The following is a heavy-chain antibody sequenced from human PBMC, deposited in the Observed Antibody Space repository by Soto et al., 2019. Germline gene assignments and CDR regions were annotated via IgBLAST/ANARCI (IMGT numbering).Heavy chain of an antibody. CDR3: ARDILLWFGEYQALDY. J-gene: IGHJ4*02. CDR2: ISSSSSYI. D-gene: IGHD3-10*01. V-gene: IGHV3-21*01. Sequence: PGGSLRLSCAASGFTFSSYSMNWVRQAPGKGLEWVSSISSSSSYIYYADSVKGRFTISRDNAKNSLYLQMNSLRAEDTAVYYCARDILLWFGEYQALDYWGQGTLVTVSS. CDR1: GFTFSSYS.